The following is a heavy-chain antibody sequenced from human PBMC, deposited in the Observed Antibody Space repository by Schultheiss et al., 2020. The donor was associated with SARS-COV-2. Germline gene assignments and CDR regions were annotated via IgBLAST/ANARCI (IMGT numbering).Heavy chain of an antibody. Sequence: SQTLSLTCTVSGYSISSGYYWSWIRQPPGKGLEWIGEINHSGSTNYNPSLKSRVTISVDTSKNQFSLKLSSVTAADTAVYYCARVAEQQLEFDYWGQGTLVTVSS. CDR2: INHSGST. J-gene: IGHJ4*02. CDR3: ARVAEQQLEFDY. D-gene: IGHD6-13*01. CDR1: GYSISSGYY. V-gene: IGHV4-38-2*02.